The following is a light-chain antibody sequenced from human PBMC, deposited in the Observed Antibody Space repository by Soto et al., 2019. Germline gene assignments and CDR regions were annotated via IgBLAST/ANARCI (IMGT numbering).Light chain of an antibody. CDR2: WAS. CDR1: QSVLYSSNNKNY. CDR3: QQYYDSPQT. J-gene: IGKJ1*01. V-gene: IGKV4-1*01. Sequence: DIVMTQSPDSLAVSLGERATINCKSSQSVLYSSNNKNYLAWYQQKPGQPPKLLIYWASTRESGVPDRFSGSGSGTDFTLTISSLQAEHVAVYYCQQYYDSPQTFGQGTNVEIK.